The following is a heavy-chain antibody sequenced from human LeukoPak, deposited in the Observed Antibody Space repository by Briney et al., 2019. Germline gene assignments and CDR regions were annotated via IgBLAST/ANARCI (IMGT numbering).Heavy chain of an antibody. J-gene: IGHJ5*02. CDR3: ARRYYTSVWFDP. D-gene: IGHD1-26*01. V-gene: IGHV5-51*01. CDR2: TYPGGSQT. Sequence: MGITYPGGSQTISMPPFQGQVTISVDESATTAYLQWNTLKASDTAMYYCARRYYTSVWFDPWGQGTLVTVSS.